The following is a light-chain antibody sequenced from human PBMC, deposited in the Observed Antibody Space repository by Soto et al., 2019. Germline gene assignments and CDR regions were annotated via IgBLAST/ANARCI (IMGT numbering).Light chain of an antibody. V-gene: IGKV3-15*01. CDR1: QNVYNN. CDR3: QQYNNWPLT. J-gene: IGKJ4*01. CDR2: GAS. Sequence: EIAMTQYPATLSVSPGERATLSCRTSQNVYNNLAWYQQKPGQAPRLLIYGASTRATGIPARFSGSGSGTDFTVTISSLQSEDFAVYYCQQYNNWPLTFGGGTKLEIK.